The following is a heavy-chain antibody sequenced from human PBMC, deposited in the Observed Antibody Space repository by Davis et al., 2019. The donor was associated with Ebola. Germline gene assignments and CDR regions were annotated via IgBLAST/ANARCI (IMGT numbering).Heavy chain of an antibody. CDR1: GFTFSNYW. D-gene: IGHD5-24*01. CDR3: ARNRLQWSNYFDY. J-gene: IGHJ4*02. CDR2: ISTSSFAI. V-gene: IGHV3-48*02. Sequence: GESLKISCAASGFTFSNYWMNWVRQAPGKGLEWLSYISTSSFAIYYADSVKGRFTISRDNAKNTLFLQMNSLRDEDTAVYYCARNRLQWSNYFDYWGQGTLVTVSS.